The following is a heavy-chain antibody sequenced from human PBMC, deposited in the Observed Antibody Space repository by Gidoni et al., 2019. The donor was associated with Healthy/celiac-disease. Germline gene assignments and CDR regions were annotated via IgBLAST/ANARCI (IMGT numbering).Heavy chain of an antibody. CDR1: GFTWSSQA. CDR2: ISGSGGST. Sequence: EGQLVESGGGVVQPGGSLRLSGAGDGFTWSSQAMSWVRQAPGKGLGWFSAISGSGGSTYSAASVKGRFTISRDNSKNTLYLQMNSLSAEDTAVYYCAKDVVTDFWSGPAYLDYWGQGTLVTVSS. CDR3: AKDVVTDFWSGPAYLDY. D-gene: IGHD3-3*01. V-gene: IGHV3-23*04. J-gene: IGHJ4*02.